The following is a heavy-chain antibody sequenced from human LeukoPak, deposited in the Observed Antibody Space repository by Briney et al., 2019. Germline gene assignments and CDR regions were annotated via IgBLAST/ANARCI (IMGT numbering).Heavy chain of an antibody. D-gene: IGHD3-3*01. J-gene: IGHJ5*02. CDR1: GGSFSGYY. CDR3: ARGHPYYDS. V-gene: IGHV4-34*01. Sequence: SETLSLTCAVYGGSFSGYYWSWIRQPPGEGLEWIGEINHSGSTNYNPSLKSRVTISVDTSKNQFSLKLSSVTAADTAVYYCARGHPYYDSWGQGTLVTVSS. CDR2: INHSGST.